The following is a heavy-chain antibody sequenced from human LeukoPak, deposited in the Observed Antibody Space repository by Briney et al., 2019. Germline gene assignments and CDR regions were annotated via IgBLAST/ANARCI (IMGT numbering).Heavy chain of an antibody. Sequence: ASVRVSCEASGYTFTDYYMHWVRQAPGQGLEWMGWINPNSGGTNYAQKFQGRVTMTTDTSISTAYMEVSRLRSDDTAVYYCARVRIGQQLDKYYYYAMDVWGQGTLVTVSS. CDR1: GYTFTDYY. V-gene: IGHV1-2*02. CDR3: ARVRIGQQLDKYYYYAMDV. CDR2: INPNSGGT. J-gene: IGHJ6*02. D-gene: IGHD6-13*01.